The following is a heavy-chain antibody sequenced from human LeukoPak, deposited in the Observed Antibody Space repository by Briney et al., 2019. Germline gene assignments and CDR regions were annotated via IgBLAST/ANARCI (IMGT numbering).Heavy chain of an antibody. CDR3: ARSSHYSFDY. J-gene: IGHJ4*02. Sequence: GGSLRLSCAASGFTFSSYWMRWARQAPGKGLERVANIKQDGSEKYYVDSVKGRFTISRDNAKNSLYLQMNSLRAEDTAVYYCARSSHYSFDYWGQGTLVTVSS. V-gene: IGHV3-7*01. D-gene: IGHD3-10*01. CDR2: IKQDGSEK. CDR1: GFTFSSYW.